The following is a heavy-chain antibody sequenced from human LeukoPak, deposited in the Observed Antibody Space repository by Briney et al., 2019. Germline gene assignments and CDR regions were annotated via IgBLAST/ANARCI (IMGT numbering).Heavy chain of an antibody. CDR2: INHSGST. Sequence: PSETLSLTCAVYGGSFSGYYWSWIRQPPGKGLEWIGEINHSGSTYYNPSLKSRVTISVDTSKNQFSLKLSSVTAADTAVYYCARDTRGKDYSNYGAWFDPWGQGTLVTVSS. D-gene: IGHD4-11*01. J-gene: IGHJ5*02. V-gene: IGHV4-34*09. CDR1: GGSFSGYY. CDR3: ARDTRGKDYSNYGAWFDP.